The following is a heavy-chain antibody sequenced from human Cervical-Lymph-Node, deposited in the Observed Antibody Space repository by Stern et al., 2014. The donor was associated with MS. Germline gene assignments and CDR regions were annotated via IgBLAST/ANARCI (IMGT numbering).Heavy chain of an antibody. V-gene: IGHV4-38-2*02. J-gene: IGHJ4*02. CDR3: ARVVVVVAATPLYYFDY. D-gene: IGHD2-15*01. CDR2: IYHSGST. CDR1: GYSISSGYY. Sequence: QVQLQESGPGLVKPSETLSLTCTVSGYSISSGYYWGWIRQPPGKGLEWIGSIYHSGSTYYNPSLKSRVTISVDTSKTKSPLKRSSGTAADTAVYYCARVVVVVAATPLYYFDYWGQGTLVTVSS.